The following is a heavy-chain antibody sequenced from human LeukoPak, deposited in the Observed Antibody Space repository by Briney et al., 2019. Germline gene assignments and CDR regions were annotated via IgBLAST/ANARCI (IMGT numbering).Heavy chain of an antibody. V-gene: IGHV4-59*08. D-gene: IGHD2-15*01. Sequence: SETLSLNCTVSGASLSSYYWSWIRLPPGKGLEWIGSIYYSGVTNFNPSLKRRVAMSVYTSRNLFSLKLSSVTAADTAVYFCARREGSHYSVDIWGQGTTVTVSS. CDR1: GASLSSYY. J-gene: IGHJ6*02. CDR2: IYYSGVT. CDR3: ARREGSHYSVDI.